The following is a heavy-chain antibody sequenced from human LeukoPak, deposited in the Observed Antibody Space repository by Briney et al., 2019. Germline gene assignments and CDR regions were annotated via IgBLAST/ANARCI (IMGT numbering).Heavy chain of an antibody. CDR3: ARPQSIAAAGSFDY. Sequence: GGSLRLSCAASGFTFSSYAMHWGRQAPGKGLEGVAVISYDGSNKYYADSVKGRFTISRDNSKNTLYLQMNSLRAEDTAVYYCARPQSIAAAGSFDYWGQGTLVTVSS. D-gene: IGHD6-13*01. CDR1: GFTFSSYA. CDR2: ISYDGSNK. V-gene: IGHV3-30*04. J-gene: IGHJ4*02.